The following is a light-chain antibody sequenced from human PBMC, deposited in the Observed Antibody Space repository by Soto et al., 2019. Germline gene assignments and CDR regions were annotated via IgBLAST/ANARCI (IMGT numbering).Light chain of an antibody. CDR1: QSISSY. CDR2: AAS. CDR3: QQSYSTPLT. Sequence: DIQMTQSPSSMAASVGDRVTITCGASQSISSYLNWYQQKPGKAPKLLSDAASSLQSGVPSRFSGIGSGTDCTLTISSLQPEEFATYPCQQSYSTPLTFGGGTKVDIK. J-gene: IGKJ4*01. V-gene: IGKV1-39*01.